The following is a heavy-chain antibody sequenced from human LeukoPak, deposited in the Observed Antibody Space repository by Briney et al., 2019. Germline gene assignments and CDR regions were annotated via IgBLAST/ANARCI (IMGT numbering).Heavy chain of an antibody. Sequence: GGSLRLSCAAAGFTFSSDAMSWVRQAPGKGLGWVSAIIGSGGSTYYADSVKGRFTLSRDNSKNTLYLKMNSLRAEDTAVYYCAKDRSYCSSTSCYRVFEYWGQGTLVTVSS. CDR3: AKDRSYCSSTSCYRVFEY. CDR2: IIGSGGST. D-gene: IGHD2-2*01. V-gene: IGHV3-23*01. J-gene: IGHJ4*02. CDR1: GFTFSSDA.